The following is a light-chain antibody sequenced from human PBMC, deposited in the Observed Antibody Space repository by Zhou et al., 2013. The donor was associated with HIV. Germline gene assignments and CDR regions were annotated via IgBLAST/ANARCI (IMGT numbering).Light chain of an antibody. CDR2: DTS. CDR3: QQRSNWPPIT. CDR1: HTIDNY. Sequence: EIVLTQSPATLSLSPGERATLSCRASHTIDNYLAWYQQRPGQAPRLLIYDTSNRATGIPARFSGSGSGTDFTLTISSLEPEDFAIYYCQQRSNWPPITFGQGTRL. V-gene: IGKV3-11*01. J-gene: IGKJ5*01.